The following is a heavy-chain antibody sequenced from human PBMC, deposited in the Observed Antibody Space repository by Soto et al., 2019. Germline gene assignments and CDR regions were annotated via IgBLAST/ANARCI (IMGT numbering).Heavy chain of an antibody. V-gene: IGHV4-34*01. CDR2: INHSGST. J-gene: IGHJ5*02. D-gene: IGHD3-3*01. Sequence: SEILSLTCAVYGGSFSGYYWSWIRQPPGKGLEWVGEINHSGSTNYNPSLKSRVTISVDTSKNQFSLKLSSVTAADTAVYYCARGRGYDFWSGYLPFDPWGQGTLVTVSS. CDR1: GGSFSGYY. CDR3: ARGRGYDFWSGYLPFDP.